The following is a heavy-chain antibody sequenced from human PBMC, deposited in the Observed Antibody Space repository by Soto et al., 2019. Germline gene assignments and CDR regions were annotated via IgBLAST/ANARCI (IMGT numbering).Heavy chain of an antibody. CDR1: GGSISSYY. J-gene: IGHJ3*02. CDR2: IYYSGST. Sequence: PSETLSLTCTVSGGSISSYYWSWIRQPPGKGLEWIGYIYYSGSTNYNPSLKSRVTISVDTSKNQFSLKLSSVTAADTAVYYCAQHKEGVYRGYDSAFDIWGQGTMVTVS. V-gene: IGHV4-59*01. CDR3: AQHKEGVYRGYDSAFDI. D-gene: IGHD5-12*01.